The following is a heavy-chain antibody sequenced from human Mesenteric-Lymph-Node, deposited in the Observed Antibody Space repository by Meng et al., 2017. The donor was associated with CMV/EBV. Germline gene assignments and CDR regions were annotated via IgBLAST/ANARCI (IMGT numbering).Heavy chain of an antibody. D-gene: IGHD2-2*01. CDR2: INSDGSST. CDR3: ARVVPAATDYYYYYGMDV. J-gene: IGHJ6*02. CDR1: GFTFSSYW. V-gene: IGHV3-74*01. Sequence: GGSLRLSCAASGFTFSSYWMHWVRQAPGKGLVWVSRINSDGSSTSYADSVKGRFTISRDNAKNKLYLQMNSLRAEDTAVYYCARVVPAATDYYYYYGMDVWGQGTTVTVSS.